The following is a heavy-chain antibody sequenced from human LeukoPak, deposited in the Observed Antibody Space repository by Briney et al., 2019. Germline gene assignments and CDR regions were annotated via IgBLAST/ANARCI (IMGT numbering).Heavy chain of an antibody. CDR2: INPNSGGT. CDR3: AKAHRTYYYDSSGRNWFDP. D-gene: IGHD3-22*01. Sequence: ASVKVSCKASGYIFTVYYLHWVRQAPGQGLEWMGWINPNSGGTNYAQKFQGRVTMTRDTSISTAYMELSRLRSDDTAVYYCAKAHRTYYYDSSGRNWFDPWGQGTLVTVSS. V-gene: IGHV1-2*02. J-gene: IGHJ5*02. CDR1: GYIFTVYY.